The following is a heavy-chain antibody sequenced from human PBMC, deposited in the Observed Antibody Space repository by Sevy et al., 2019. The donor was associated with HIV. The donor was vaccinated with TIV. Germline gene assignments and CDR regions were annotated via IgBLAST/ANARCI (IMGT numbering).Heavy chain of an antibody. D-gene: IGHD3-10*01. Sequence: SETLSLTCAVSGYSISSGYYWGWIRQPPGKGLEWIGSIYHSGNTYYNPSLKSRVTISVDTSKNQFSLKLSSVTAADTAVYYCARDANYYGSGSLSDWFDPWGQGTLVTVSS. CDR3: ARDANYYGSGSLSDWFDP. CDR1: GYSISSGYY. CDR2: IYHSGNT. J-gene: IGHJ5*02. V-gene: IGHV4-38-2*02.